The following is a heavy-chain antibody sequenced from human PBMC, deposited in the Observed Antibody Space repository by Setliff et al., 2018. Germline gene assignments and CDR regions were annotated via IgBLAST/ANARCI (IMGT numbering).Heavy chain of an antibody. CDR3: ARPRSPKISIFGVTPFDY. CDR1: GGTLDSYS. D-gene: IGHD3-3*01. CDR2: FTPILLTP. V-gene: IGHV1-69*06. Sequence: ASVKVSCKASGGTLDSYSFTWLRQAPGQGLEWVGGFTPILLTPNYAQKFQGRITITADKSTSTAYMELSGLRSDDTAVYFCARPRSPKISIFGVTPFDYWGQGTLVTVSS. J-gene: IGHJ4*02.